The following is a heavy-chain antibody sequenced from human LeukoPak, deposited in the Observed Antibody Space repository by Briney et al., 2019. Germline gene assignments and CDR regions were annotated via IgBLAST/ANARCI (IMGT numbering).Heavy chain of an antibody. V-gene: IGHV3-30*18. Sequence: PGRSLRLSCAASGFTFSSYGMHWVRQAPGKGLEWVAVISYDGSNKYYADSVKGRFTISRDSSKNTLYLQMNSLRAEDTAVYYCAKQYYDFWSGYYFDYWGQGTLVTVSS. CDR1: GFTFSSYG. CDR3: AKQYYDFWSGYYFDY. J-gene: IGHJ4*02. D-gene: IGHD3-3*01. CDR2: ISYDGSNK.